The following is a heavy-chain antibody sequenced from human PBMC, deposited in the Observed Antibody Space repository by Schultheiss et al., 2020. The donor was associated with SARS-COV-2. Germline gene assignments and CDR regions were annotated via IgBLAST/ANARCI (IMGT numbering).Heavy chain of an antibody. CDR3: ARAFGGGNWHYYYYGMDV. CDR1: GGSINSDY. V-gene: IGHV4-4*07. Sequence: SETLSLTCTVSGGSINSDYWSWIRQPAGKGLEWIGRIYTSGSTNYNPSLKSRVTISVDTSKNQFSLKLSSVTAADTAVYYCARAFGGGNWHYYYYGMDVWGQGTTVTVSS. CDR2: IYTSGST. D-gene: IGHD4-23*01. J-gene: IGHJ6*02.